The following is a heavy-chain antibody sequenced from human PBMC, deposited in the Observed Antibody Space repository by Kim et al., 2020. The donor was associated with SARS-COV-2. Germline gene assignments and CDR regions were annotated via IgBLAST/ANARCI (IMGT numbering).Heavy chain of an antibody. J-gene: IGHJ4*02. Sequence: ASVKVSCRASGYAFSSYDINWVRQAPGQGLEWMGWMNPNRGYTGYAQKFQGRVTMTRDTSISTAYMELSNLRSEDSAVYYCARSLYSSGWSPLDYWGQGTLVTVSS. CDR1: GYAFSSYD. D-gene: IGHD6-19*01. CDR2: MNPNRGYT. CDR3: ARSLYSSGWSPLDY. V-gene: IGHV1-8*01.